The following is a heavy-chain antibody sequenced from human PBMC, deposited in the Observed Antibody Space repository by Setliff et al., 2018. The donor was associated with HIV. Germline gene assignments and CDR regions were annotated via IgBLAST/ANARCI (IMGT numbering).Heavy chain of an antibody. CDR2: IKSRTDGGTT. Sequence: GSLRLSCAASGFTFHNVWMHWVRQAPGKGLEWVGRIKSRTDGGTTDYSAPVKGRFTISRDDSKNTLYLVMNGLKTEDTALYYCTTEDPWLRFGHWGQGTLVTVSS. V-gene: IGHV3-15*01. CDR1: GFTFHNVW. J-gene: IGHJ5*02. CDR3: TTEDPWLRFGH. D-gene: IGHD5-12*01.